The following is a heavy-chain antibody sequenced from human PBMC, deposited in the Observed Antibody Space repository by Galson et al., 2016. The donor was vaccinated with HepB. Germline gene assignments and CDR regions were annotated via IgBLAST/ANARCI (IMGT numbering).Heavy chain of an antibody. CDR2: IYTDGRS. CDR3: GRSSHYDASGGFSDC. J-gene: IGHJ4*02. D-gene: IGHD2-15*01. CDR1: GGSISSGSYY. V-gene: IGHV4-61*02. Sequence: TLSLTCTVSGGSISSGSYYWSWIRQPAGKGLEWIGLIYTDGRSNYDPSLKSRVTMAVDTSKNQVSMTLSSVTAADTAVYYCGRSSHYDASGGFSDCWGQGTQVTVSS.